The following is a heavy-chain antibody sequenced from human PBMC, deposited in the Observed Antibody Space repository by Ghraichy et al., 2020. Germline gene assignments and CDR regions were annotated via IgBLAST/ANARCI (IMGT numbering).Heavy chain of an antibody. CDR1: GYSFTNYW. J-gene: IGHJ4*02. V-gene: IGHV5-51*01. D-gene: IGHD2-15*01. CDR3: ARIGGGGYCSGGSCYNPGYFDY. Sequence: SLHISCKGSGYSFTNYWIGWVRQMSGKGLEWMGIIYAGDSDTRYSPSFQGQVTISADKSISTAYLQWSSLKASDTAIYYCARIGGGGYCSGGSCYNPGYFDYWGQGTLVTVSS. CDR2: IYAGDSDT.